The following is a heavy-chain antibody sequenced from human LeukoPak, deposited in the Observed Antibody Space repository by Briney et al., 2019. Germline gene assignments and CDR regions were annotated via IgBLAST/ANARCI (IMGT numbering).Heavy chain of an antibody. Sequence: SETLSLTCSVSGGSISSYYWSWIRQPPGKGLEWIGYIYYSGSTNYNPSLKSRVTISVDTSNNQFSLKLSSVTAADTAVYYCARTYYDSSGYYYPYYFDYWGQGTLVTVSS. CDR1: GGSISSYY. D-gene: IGHD3-22*01. V-gene: IGHV4-59*01. J-gene: IGHJ4*02. CDR3: ARTYYDSSGYYYPYYFDY. CDR2: IYYSGST.